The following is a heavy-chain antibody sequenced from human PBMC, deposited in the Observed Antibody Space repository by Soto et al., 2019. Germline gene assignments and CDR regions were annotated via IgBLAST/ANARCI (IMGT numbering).Heavy chain of an antibody. J-gene: IGHJ4*02. CDR3: AREYYDFWSGFFPLDY. CDR2: ISAYNGNT. D-gene: IGHD3-3*01. Sequence: APLKRYFKPAASAFTSYRIIWVRKAPGQGLEWMGWISAYNGNTNYAQKLQGRVTMTTDTSTSTAYMELRSLRSDDTAVYYCAREYYDFWSGFFPLDYWGKGTLVTVSS. CDR1: ASAFTSYR. V-gene: IGHV1-18*04.